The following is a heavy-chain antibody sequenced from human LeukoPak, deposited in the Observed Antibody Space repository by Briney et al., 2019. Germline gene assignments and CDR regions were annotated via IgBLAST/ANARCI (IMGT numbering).Heavy chain of an antibody. CDR3: AKDSGRNGVTAFDI. Sequence: GGSLRLSCAASGFTFSSYSMNWVRQAPGKGLEWVAVISYDGSNKYYADSVKGRFTISRDNAKNSLYLQMNSLRAEDMALYYCAKDSGRNGVTAFDIWGQGTMVTVSS. V-gene: IGHV3-30*18. D-gene: IGHD4-17*01. CDR1: GFTFSSYS. CDR2: ISYDGSNK. J-gene: IGHJ3*02.